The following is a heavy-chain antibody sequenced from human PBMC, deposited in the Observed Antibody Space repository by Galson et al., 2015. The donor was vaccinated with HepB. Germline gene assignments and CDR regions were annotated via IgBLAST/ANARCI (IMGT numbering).Heavy chain of an antibody. D-gene: IGHD6-6*01. CDR2: ISGYNGNT. Sequence: QSGAEVKKPGESLKISCKASGYTFSSYGISWVRQAPGQGLEWTGWISGYNGNTNYALKLQGRVTISADTSTNTVYMELRSLRSDDTAVYYCARARYSSSSPDYWGQGTLVTVSS. CDR3: ARARYSSSSPDY. J-gene: IGHJ4*02. CDR1: GYTFSSYG. V-gene: IGHV1-18*01.